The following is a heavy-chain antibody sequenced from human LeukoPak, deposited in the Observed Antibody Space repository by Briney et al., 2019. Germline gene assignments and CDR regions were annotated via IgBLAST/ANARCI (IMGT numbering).Heavy chain of an antibody. J-gene: IGHJ4*02. CDR3: ARPDSSSWWQFDY. CDR1: GGSISSSSYY. Sequence: ETLSLTCTVSGGSISSSSYYWGWIRQPPGKGLEWIGSIYHSGSTYYNPSLKSRVTISVDTSKNQFSLKLSSVIAADTAVYYCARPDSSSWWQFDYWGQGTLVTVSS. V-gene: IGHV4-39*07. CDR2: IYHSGST. D-gene: IGHD6-13*01.